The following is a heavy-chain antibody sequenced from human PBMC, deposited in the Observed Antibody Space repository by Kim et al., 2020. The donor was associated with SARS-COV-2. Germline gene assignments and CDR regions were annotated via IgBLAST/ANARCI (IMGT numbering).Heavy chain of an antibody. CDR2: IKSKTDGGTT. V-gene: IGHV3-15*01. J-gene: IGHJ3*02. D-gene: IGHD3-22*01. CDR3: TTEVYAYDSSGYYYWGDAFDI. CDR1: GFTFSNAW. Sequence: GGSLRLSCAASGFTFSNAWMSWVRQAPGKGLEWVGRIKSKTDGGTTDYAAPVKGRFTISRDDSKNTLYLQMNSLKTEDTAVYYCTTEVYAYDSSGYYYWGDAFDIWGQGTMVTVSS.